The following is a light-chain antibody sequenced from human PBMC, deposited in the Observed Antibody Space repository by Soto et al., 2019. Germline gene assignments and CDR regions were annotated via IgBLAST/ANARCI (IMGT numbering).Light chain of an antibody. CDR2: DAS. CDR3: QQRSNWPPG. V-gene: IGKV3-11*01. Sequence: EIVLTQSPATLSLSPGERATLSRRASQSVSSYLAWYQQKPGQAPRLLIYDASNRATGIPARFSGSGSGTDFTLTISSLEPEDFAVYYCQQRSNWPPGFGGGTKVDIK. J-gene: IGKJ4*01. CDR1: QSVSSY.